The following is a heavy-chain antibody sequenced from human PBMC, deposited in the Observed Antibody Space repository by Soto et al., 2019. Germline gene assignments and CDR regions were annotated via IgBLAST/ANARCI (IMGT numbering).Heavy chain of an antibody. J-gene: IGHJ5*02. CDR2: ISYDGSNK. CDR3: VRGGGGGLFDP. V-gene: IGHV3-30-3*01. D-gene: IGHD2-15*01. CDR1: GFTFSSYA. Sequence: GSLRLSCAASGFTFSSYAMHWVRQAPGKGLEWVAAISYDGSNKYYADSVKGRFTISRDNAKRSLYLQMMSLTAEDTAIYYCVRGGGGGLFDPWGQGTMVTVSS.